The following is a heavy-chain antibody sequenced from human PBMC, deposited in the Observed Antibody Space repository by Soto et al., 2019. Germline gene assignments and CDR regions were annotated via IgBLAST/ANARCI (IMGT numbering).Heavy chain of an antibody. CDR2: TWYDGGNK. J-gene: IGHJ4*02. CDR1: GFTFSNYG. D-gene: IGHD3-16*01. CDR3: ARDGDVNTGFGKDY. Sequence: GGSLRLSCAASGFTFSNYGMHWVRQAPGKGLEWVAFTWYDGGNKYYAESVKGRFTISRDNSKNTLYLQMNSLRAEDTAVYYCARDGDVNTGFGKDYWGQGTLVTVSS. V-gene: IGHV3-33*01.